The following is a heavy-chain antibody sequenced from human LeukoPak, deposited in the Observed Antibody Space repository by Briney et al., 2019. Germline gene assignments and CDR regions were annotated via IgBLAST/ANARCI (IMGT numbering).Heavy chain of an antibody. D-gene: IGHD3-10*01. CDR2: IYTSGST. CDR3: ATTQDTSISYGPHLDY. V-gene: IGHV4-4*07. CDR1: GGSISNYY. Sequence: SETLSLTCTVSGGSISNYYWSWIRQPAGKGLEWIGRIYTSGSTNYNPSLKSRVTMSVDTSKNQFSLKLSSVTAADTAVYYCATTQDTSISYGPHLDYWGQGTLVTVSS. J-gene: IGHJ4*02.